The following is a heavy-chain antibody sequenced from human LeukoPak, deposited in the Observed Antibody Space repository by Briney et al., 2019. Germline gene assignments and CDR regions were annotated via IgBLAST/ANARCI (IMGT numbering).Heavy chain of an antibody. CDR2: INPNSGGT. CDR1: GYTFTGYY. D-gene: IGHD6-13*01. J-gene: IGHJ1*01. V-gene: IGHV1-2*02. CDR3: ARDRIAAAGRLQH. Sequence: GASVKVSCKASGYTFTGYYMHWVRQPPGQGLEWMGWINPNSGGTNYAQKFQGRVTMTRDTSISTAYMELSRLTSDDTAVYYCARDRIAAAGRLQHWGQGTLVTVSS.